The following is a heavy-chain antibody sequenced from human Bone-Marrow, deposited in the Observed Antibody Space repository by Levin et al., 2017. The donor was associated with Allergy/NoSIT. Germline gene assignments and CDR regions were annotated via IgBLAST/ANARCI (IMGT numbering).Heavy chain of an antibody. Sequence: ASVKVSCKASGYTFTSYGFSWVRQVPGQGLEWMGWISGYNGNTKHAQKFQGRVTMTTDTSTRTAYMELSRLTSNDTAVYYCAKDRLLAEAGQGNRLDTWGQGTLVTVSS. V-gene: IGHV1-18*01. D-gene: IGHD6-19*01. CDR1: GYTFTSYG. CDR3: AKDRLLAEAGQGNRLDT. J-gene: IGHJ5*02. CDR2: ISGYNGNT.